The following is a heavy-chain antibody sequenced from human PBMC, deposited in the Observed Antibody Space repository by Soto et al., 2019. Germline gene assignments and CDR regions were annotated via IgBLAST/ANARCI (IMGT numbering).Heavy chain of an antibody. CDR3: VRSPLSGPLPDDVVDA. CDR2: ITIYNGNT. CDR1: GYIYTYRY. Sequence: QMELVQSGAEVKTTGSSVKISCKASGYIYTYRYLHWVRQAPGQAFEWMGWITIYNGNTRYAQKCQPRVSSTRETSLTAVYMEMTGLTSDDTGIYYCVRSPLSGPLPDDVVDAWGPGTLLTVSS. V-gene: IGHV1-45*02. J-gene: IGHJ3*01. D-gene: IGHD3-10*01.